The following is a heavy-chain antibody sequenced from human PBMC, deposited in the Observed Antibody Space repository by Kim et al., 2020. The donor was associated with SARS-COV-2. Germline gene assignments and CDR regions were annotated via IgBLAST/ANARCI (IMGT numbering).Heavy chain of an antibody. CDR1: GFTFSSYG. J-gene: IGHJ4*02. V-gene: IGHV3-33*01. D-gene: IGHD6-13*01. CDR3: AREELRGEQLVRTGGFDY. Sequence: GGSLRLSCAASGFTFSSYGMHWVRQAPGKGLEWVAVIWYDGSNKYYADSVKGRFTISRDNSKNTLYLQMNSLRAEDTAVYYCAREELRGEQLVRTGGFDYWGQGTLVTVSS. CDR2: IWYDGSNK.